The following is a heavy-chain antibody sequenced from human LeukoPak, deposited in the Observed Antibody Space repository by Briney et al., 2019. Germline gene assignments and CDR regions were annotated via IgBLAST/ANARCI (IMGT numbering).Heavy chain of an antibody. D-gene: IGHD6-19*01. CDR2: IRYDGNNK. CDR1: GFPFSDYV. V-gene: IGHV3-30*02. CDR3: AKDRWGAVASFDY. Sequence: PGGSLRLSCAASGFPFSDYVMHWVRQAPGKGLEWVSVIRYDGNNKYYADSVKGRFTISRDNSKNTLYLQMNSLESEDTAVYYCAKDRWGAVASFDYWGQGTLVIVSS. J-gene: IGHJ4*02.